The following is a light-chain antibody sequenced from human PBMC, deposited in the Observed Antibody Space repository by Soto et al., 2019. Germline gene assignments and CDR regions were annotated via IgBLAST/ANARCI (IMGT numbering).Light chain of an antibody. Sequence: PASVSGSPGQSITISCTGTSSDVGGRDHVSWYQQHPGKAPKLMIYDVSNRPSGVSNRFSGSKSGNTASLTISGLQAEDEADYYCCSYTTSTTGVFGTGTKVTVL. CDR1: SSDVGGRDH. V-gene: IGLV2-14*01. CDR3: CSYTTSTTGV. CDR2: DVS. J-gene: IGLJ1*01.